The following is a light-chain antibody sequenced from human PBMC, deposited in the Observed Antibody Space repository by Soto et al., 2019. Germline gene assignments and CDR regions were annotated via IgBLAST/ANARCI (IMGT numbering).Light chain of an antibody. V-gene: IGKV4-1*01. CDR3: QQYYGSPYT. CDR2: RAS. CDR1: QSVFYSSNNRNY. Sequence: DIVMTQSPDSLAVSLGERATINCKSSQSVFYSSNNRNYLAWYQQKPGQPPKLLLYRASIRESGVPDRFSGSGSGTDFTLTSSSLQAEYVAVYFCQQYYGSPYTFGQRTKLEMK. J-gene: IGKJ2*01.